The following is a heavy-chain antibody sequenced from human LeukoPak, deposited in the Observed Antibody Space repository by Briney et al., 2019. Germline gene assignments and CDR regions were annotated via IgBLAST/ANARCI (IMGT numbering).Heavy chain of an antibody. D-gene: IGHD3-22*01. CDR3: ARLSYYYDSSGSGGWFDP. V-gene: IGHV4-4*07. CDR1: GGSISSYY. J-gene: IGHJ5*02. CDR2: IYTSGST. Sequence: PSETLSLTCTVSGGSISSYYWSWIRQPAGKGLEWIGRIYTSGSTNYNPSLKSRVTMSVDTSKNQFSLKLSSVTAADTAVYYCARLSYYYDSSGSGGWFDPWGRGTLVTVSS.